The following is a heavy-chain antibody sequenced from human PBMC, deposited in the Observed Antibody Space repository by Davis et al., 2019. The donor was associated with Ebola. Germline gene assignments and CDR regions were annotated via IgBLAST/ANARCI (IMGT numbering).Heavy chain of an antibody. J-gene: IGHJ6*02. CDR2: INSDGSST. CDR1: GFTFSSYW. V-gene: IGHV3-74*01. CDR3: ARGLAIWSGSTLYYYYGMDV. Sequence: GESLKISCAASGFTFSSYWMHWVRQAPGKGLVWVSRINSDGSSTSYADSMKGRFTISRDNAKNTLYLQMNSLRAEDTAVYYCARGLAIWSGSTLYYYYGMDVWGQGTTVTVSS. D-gene: IGHD3-3*01.